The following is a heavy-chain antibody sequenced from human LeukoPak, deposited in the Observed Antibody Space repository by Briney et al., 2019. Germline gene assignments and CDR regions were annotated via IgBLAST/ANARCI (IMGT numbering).Heavy chain of an antibody. CDR3: ARGTTSGWPDFFDY. V-gene: IGHV3-74*01. J-gene: IGHJ4*02. Sequence: GGSLRLSCAASGFTLSAYWMHWVRQAPGKGLTWVSRINGDGSDTPYADSVKGRFTNSRDNARSTLYLQMSSLRAEDTAVYYCARGTTSGWPDFFDYWGQGVLVIVSS. CDR2: INGDGSDT. D-gene: IGHD6-19*01. CDR1: GFTLSAYW.